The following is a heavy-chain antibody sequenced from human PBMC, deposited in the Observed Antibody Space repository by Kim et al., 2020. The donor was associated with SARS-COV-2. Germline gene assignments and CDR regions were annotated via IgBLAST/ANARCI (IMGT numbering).Heavy chain of an antibody. V-gene: IGHV3-30*04. CDR1: GFSFSSFA. J-gene: IGHJ4*02. CDR2: ISYDGSDK. CDR3: ARDRGSGDFRPGALGY. D-gene: IGHD3-10*01. Sequence: GGSLRLSCAASGFSFSSFAIHWVRQAPGKGLEWVAFISYDGSDKFYADSVRGRFTISRDNSNNSLYLQMNSLRHEDTAMYYCARDRGSGDFRPGALGYWGQGTPVTVSS.